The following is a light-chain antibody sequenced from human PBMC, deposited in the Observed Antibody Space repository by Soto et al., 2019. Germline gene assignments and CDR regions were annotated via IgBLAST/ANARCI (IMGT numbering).Light chain of an antibody. J-gene: IGKJ4*01. CDR1: QSVSNSY. V-gene: IGKV3-20*01. CDR3: HQYGTSPLT. Sequence: EIVLTQSPGTLSLSPGERATFSCRASQSVSNSYLAWYQQKPGQTPRLLIYGASSRATGIPDRFSGSGSGTDFTLTISRLEPEDFAVYYCHQYGTSPLTFGGGTKVEIK. CDR2: GAS.